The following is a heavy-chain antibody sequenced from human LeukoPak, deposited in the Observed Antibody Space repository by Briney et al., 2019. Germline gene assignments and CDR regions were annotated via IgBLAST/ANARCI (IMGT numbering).Heavy chain of an antibody. J-gene: IGHJ4*02. Sequence: SETLSLTCTVSGGSISSYYWSWIRQPAGKGLEWIGRIYTSGSTNYNPSLKSRVTMSVDTSKNQFSLKLSSVTAADTAVYYCARDGRRIQLWLRDYWGQGTLVTVSS. V-gene: IGHV4-4*07. D-gene: IGHD5-18*01. CDR3: ARDGRRIQLWLRDY. CDR1: GGSISSYY. CDR2: IYTSGST.